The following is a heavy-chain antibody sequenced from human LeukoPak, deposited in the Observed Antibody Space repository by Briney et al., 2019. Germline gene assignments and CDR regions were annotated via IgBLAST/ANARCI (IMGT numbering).Heavy chain of an antibody. V-gene: IGHV3-30*07. CDR1: GFTFSSYA. Sequence: GRSLRRSCAASGFTFSSYAMHWVRQGLGKGLEWVAVISYDGSNKYYADSVKGRFTISRDNSKNTLYLQMTSLRAEDTAVYYCARVPDGYNHIDYWGQGTLVTVSS. CDR3: ARVPDGYNHIDY. CDR2: ISYDGSNK. J-gene: IGHJ4*02. D-gene: IGHD5-24*01.